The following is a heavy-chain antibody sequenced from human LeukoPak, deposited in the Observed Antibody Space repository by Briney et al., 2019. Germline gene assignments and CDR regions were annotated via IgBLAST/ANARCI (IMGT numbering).Heavy chain of an antibody. D-gene: IGHD2-2*01. V-gene: IGHV1-2*02. CDR3: ARVVPAARRTYNWFDP. CDR1: GYTFTGYY. J-gene: IGHJ5*02. CDR2: INPNSGGT. Sequence: ASVKVSCKASGYTFTGYYMHWVRQAPGQGLEWMGWINPNSGGTNYAQKFQGRVTMTRDTSISTAYMELSRLRPDDTAVYYCARVVPAARRTYNWFDPWGQGTLVTVSS.